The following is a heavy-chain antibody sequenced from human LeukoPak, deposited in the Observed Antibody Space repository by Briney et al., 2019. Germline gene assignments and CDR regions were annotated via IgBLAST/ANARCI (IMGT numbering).Heavy chain of an antibody. D-gene: IGHD5-12*01. V-gene: IGHV3-30*04. CDR1: GFAFSKYA. CDR2: ISDDGRS. J-gene: IGHJ4*02. CDR3: ASTSGYDFWDMGY. Sequence: GGSLRLSCAASGFAFSKYAVHWVRQAPGKGVEWVTIISDDGRSNYADSVEGRFTISRDNSKNTLYLQMSSLRAEDTAVYYCASTSGYDFWDMGYWGQGTLVTVSS.